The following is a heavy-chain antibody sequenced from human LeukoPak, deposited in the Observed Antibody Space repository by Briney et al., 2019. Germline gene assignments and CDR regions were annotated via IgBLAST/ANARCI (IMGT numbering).Heavy chain of an antibody. CDR2: IDHSGST. V-gene: IGHV4-38-2*02. CDR1: GYSISSGYY. D-gene: IGHD1-14*01. J-gene: IGHJ5*02. Sequence: SETLSLTCTVSGYSISSGYYWGWIRQPPGKGLEWTGSIDHSGSTYYNPSLKSRITISVDTSKNEFSLKLNSVTAADTALYYCAREGTVRWFDPWGQGTLVTVSS. CDR3: AREGTVRWFDP.